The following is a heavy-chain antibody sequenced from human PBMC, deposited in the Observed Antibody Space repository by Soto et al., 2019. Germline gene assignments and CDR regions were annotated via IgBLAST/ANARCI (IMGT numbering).Heavy chain of an antibody. CDR3: AQSLVASGTGDFHH. Sequence: QVQLVESGGGVVQPGRSLRLSCAASGFTFSNCGMHWVRQAPGKGLEWVAVISHDGGKKYYADSVKGRFTISRDNSKSTLYLQMDSLSTEDAAVYYCAQSLVASGTGDFHHWGQGTLVTVSP. D-gene: IGHD5-12*01. CDR1: GFTFSNCG. J-gene: IGHJ1*01. CDR2: ISHDGGKK. V-gene: IGHV3-30*18.